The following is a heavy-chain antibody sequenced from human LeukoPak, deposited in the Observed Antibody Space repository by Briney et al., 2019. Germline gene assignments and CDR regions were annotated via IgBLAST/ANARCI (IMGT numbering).Heavy chain of an antibody. V-gene: IGHV1-24*01. J-gene: IGHJ4*02. CDR3: ATRPITMIVVAPYFDY. CDR1: GYTLTELS. D-gene: IGHD3-22*01. Sequence: ASVTVSCKVSGYTLTELSMHWVRQAPGKGLEWMGGFDPEDGETIYAQKFQGRVTMTEDTSTDTAYMELSSLRSEDTAVYYCATRPITMIVVAPYFDYWGQGTLVTVSS. CDR2: FDPEDGET.